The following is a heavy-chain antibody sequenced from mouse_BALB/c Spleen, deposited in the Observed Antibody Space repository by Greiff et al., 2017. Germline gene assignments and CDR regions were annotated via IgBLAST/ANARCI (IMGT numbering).Heavy chain of an antibody. CDR2: ISSGGSYT. Sequence: EVQVVESGGGLVKPGGSLKLSCAASGFTFSSYTMSWVRQTPEKRLEWVATISSGGSYTYYPDSVKGRFTISRDNAKNTLYLQMSSLKSEDTAMYYCTREDGEGYFDYWGQGTTLTVSS. CDR1: GFTFSSYT. D-gene: IGHD2-13*01. J-gene: IGHJ2*01. CDR3: TREDGEGYFDY. V-gene: IGHV5-6-4*01.